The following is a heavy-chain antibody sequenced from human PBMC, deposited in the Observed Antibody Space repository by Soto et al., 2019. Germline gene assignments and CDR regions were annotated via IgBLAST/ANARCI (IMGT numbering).Heavy chain of an antibody. CDR2: ITATGGTT. CDR3: AKCMQAYWNYDAHHM. J-gene: IGHJ3*02. Sequence: EVKLLESGGGLVQPGGSLRLSCAASGFTFSTYSMTWVRQAPGKGLEWVAHITATGGTTYYADSVKGRFTISRDTSRNTLYLQMNSLRAEDTALYYCAKCMQAYWNYDAHHMWGQGTMVTVSS. D-gene: IGHD1-7*01. V-gene: IGHV3-23*01. CDR1: GFTFSTYS.